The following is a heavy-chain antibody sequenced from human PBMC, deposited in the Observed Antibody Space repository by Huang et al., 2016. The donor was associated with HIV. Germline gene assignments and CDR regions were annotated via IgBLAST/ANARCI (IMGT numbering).Heavy chain of an antibody. CDR3: ARGVGNSNRGFDI. CDR1: GGTVSSFS. J-gene: IGHJ4*02. Sequence: QVQLVQSGAEMKKSGSSVKVSCKASGGTVSSFSFTWVRQAPGHGLEWMGGLIPLHDTTYLAQKFRGRVTLTADESTNTAFMELSGLTSQDTAVYYCARGVGNSNRGFDIWGQGTLVTVS. D-gene: IGHD5-18*01. V-gene: IGHV1-69*13. CDR2: LIPLHDTT.